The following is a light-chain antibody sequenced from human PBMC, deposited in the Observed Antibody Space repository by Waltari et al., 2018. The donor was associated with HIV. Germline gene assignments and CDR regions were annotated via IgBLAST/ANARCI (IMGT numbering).Light chain of an antibody. V-gene: IGKV4-1*01. CDR1: QSVLDSSNNKNC. J-gene: IGKJ1*01. Sequence: DIVMTQSPDSLVVYLGERAPMKCKDSQSVLDSSNNKNCLGWYQQKPGQPPKRIIYWASTRESGVPDRFSGSGSGTDFNLTISSLQAEDVSVYYCQQYYSSLPTFGQGTKVESK. CDR3: QQYYSSLPT. CDR2: WAS.